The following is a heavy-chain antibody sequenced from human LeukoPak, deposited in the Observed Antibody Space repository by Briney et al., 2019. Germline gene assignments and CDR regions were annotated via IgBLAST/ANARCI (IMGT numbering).Heavy chain of an antibody. D-gene: IGHD3-16*01. CDR3: AKDLIGEYVWGNYRAIVQ. CDR2: IGYDGSDK. J-gene: IGHJ4*02. CDR1: AFTVRSDG. Sequence: GGSHRLSQLAAAFTVRSDGMDSARQVPGKGLEWVAFIGYDGSDKFFADSVKGRFTISRDNSKNTLFLQMNSLRLKDTAVYQCAKDLIGEYVWGNYRAIVQWGEGTLVTVSS. V-gene: IGHV3-30*02.